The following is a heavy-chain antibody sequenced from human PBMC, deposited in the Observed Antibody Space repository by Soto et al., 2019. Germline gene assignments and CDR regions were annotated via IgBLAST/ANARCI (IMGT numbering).Heavy chain of an antibody. CDR2: INHSGST. CDR3: ARVPSSGWPYFFDY. Sequence: SETLSLTCXVXGGSFSGYYWTWIRQPPGTGLEWIGEINHSGSTNYNPSLKSRVTISVDTSKNQFSLKLTSVTAEDTAMYYCARVPSSGWPYFFDYWGLGTLVTVSS. J-gene: IGHJ4*02. CDR1: GGSFSGYY. V-gene: IGHV4-34*01. D-gene: IGHD6-19*01.